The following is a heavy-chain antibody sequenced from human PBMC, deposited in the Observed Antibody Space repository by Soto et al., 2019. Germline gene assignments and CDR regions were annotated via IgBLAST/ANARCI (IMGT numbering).Heavy chain of an antibody. V-gene: IGHV4-59*11. CDR3: ARGHNLGGSTFDI. CDR2: IYYSGST. Sequence: SETLCLTCTVSGGSIFSHYWGWIRQPPGKGLEYIGYIYYSGSTNYNPSLKSRVTISVDMSREQFSLKLTSVTAADTAVYYCARGHNLGGSTFDIWGQGTWVT. J-gene: IGHJ3*02. CDR1: GGSIFSHY. D-gene: IGHD3-16*01.